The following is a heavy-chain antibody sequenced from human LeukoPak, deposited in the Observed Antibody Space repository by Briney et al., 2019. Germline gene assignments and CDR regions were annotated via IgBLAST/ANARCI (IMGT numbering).Heavy chain of an antibody. D-gene: IGHD7-27*01. Sequence: PGGSLRLSCAASGFTFSIYWMTWVRQAPGKGLEWVSTIKQGPIHKLYLDSVKGRFTISRDNAKNSLYLQMNSLRAEDTAVYYCVRGSGWGADYWGQGTLLTVSS. CDR2: IKQGPIHK. V-gene: IGHV3-7*01. J-gene: IGHJ4*02. CDR1: GFTFSIYW. CDR3: VRGSGWGADY.